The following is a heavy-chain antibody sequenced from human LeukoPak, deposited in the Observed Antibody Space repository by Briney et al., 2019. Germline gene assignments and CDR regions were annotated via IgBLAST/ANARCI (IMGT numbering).Heavy chain of an antibody. Sequence: SVAVSCKASRGTFSSYAISWVRPAPGQGLEWMGGIIPIFGTANYAQKFQGRVTITTYESTSTAYMELSSLRSEDTAVYYGARGSSGYNWNYSLDYWGQGTLVTVSS. D-gene: IGHD1-7*01. CDR3: ARGSSGYNWNYSLDY. CDR1: RGTFSSYA. J-gene: IGHJ4*02. CDR2: IIPIFGTA. V-gene: IGHV1-69*05.